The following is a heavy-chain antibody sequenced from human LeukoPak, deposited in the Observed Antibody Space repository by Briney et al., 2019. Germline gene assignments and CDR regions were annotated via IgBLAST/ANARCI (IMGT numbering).Heavy chain of an antibody. V-gene: IGHV3-21*01. J-gene: IGHJ4*02. Sequence: GGSLRLSCTASGLTFNGYSMNWVRQAPGKGLEWVSSISTSSSYIYYADSVKGRFTISRNNPKNSLYLQMNSLRAEDTAVYYCARNRGDPSYFDYWGQGTLVTVSS. D-gene: IGHD4-17*01. CDR3: ARNRGDPSYFDY. CDR1: GLTFNGYS. CDR2: ISTSSSYI.